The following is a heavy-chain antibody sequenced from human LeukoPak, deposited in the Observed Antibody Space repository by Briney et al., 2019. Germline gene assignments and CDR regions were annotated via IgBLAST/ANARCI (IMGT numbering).Heavy chain of an antibody. J-gene: IGHJ1*01. CDR1: GGSISSYY. V-gene: IGHV4-59*01. CDR3: ARAWCSSTSCSYGFQH. CDR2: IYYSGST. D-gene: IGHD2-2*01. Sequence: SETLSLTCTVSGGSISSYYWSWIRQPPGKGLEWIGYIYYSGSTNYNPSLKSRVTISVDTSKNQFSLKLSSVTAADTAVYYCARAWCSSTSCSYGFQHWGQGTLVTVSS.